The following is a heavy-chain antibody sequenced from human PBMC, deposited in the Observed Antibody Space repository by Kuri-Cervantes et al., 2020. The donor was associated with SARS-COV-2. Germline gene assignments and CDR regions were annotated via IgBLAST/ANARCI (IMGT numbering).Heavy chain of an antibody. CDR1: GFTFSSYA. D-gene: IGHD4-23*01. V-gene: IGHV3-30-3*01. Sequence: GESLKISCAASGFTFSSYAMHWVRQAPGKGLEWVAVTSYDGSNKYYADSVKGRFTISRDNSKNTLYLQMNSLRAEDTAVYYCARVGGGNSDAFDIWGQGTMVTVSS. CDR3: ARVGGGNSDAFDI. CDR2: TSYDGSNK. J-gene: IGHJ3*02.